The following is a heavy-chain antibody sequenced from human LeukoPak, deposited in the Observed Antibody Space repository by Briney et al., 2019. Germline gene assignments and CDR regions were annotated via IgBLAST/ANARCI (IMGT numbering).Heavy chain of an antibody. Sequence: SETLSLTCTVSGGSISSSSYYWGWIRQPPGKGLEWIGSIYYSGSTYYNPSLKSRVTISVDTSKNQFSLKLSSVTAADTAVYYCARARMATITAIDYWGQGTLVTVSS. V-gene: IGHV4-39*07. J-gene: IGHJ4*02. D-gene: IGHD5-24*01. CDR3: ARARMATITAIDY. CDR2: IYYSGST. CDR1: GGSISSSSYY.